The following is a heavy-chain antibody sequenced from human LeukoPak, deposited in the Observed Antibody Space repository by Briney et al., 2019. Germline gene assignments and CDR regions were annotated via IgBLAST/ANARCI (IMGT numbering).Heavy chain of an antibody. Sequence: GGSLRLSCAASGFTFSSYSMNWVRQAPGKGLEWVSYISSSSSTIYYADSVKGRFTISRDNAKNSLYLQMNSLRAEDTAVYYCARGFYGSGSYYIAGVGAFDIWGQGTMVTVSS. CDR1: GFTFSSYS. CDR3: ARGFYGSGSYYIAGVGAFDI. J-gene: IGHJ3*02. D-gene: IGHD3-10*01. V-gene: IGHV3-48*01. CDR2: ISSSSSTI.